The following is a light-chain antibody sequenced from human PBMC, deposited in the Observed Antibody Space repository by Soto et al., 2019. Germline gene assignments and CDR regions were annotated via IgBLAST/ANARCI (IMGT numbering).Light chain of an antibody. V-gene: IGKV3-20*01. CDR3: QQYDGSPRT. Sequence: EIVLTHSPGTLSLSPGERATLSFRSSQSLTSSYLAWYQQKPGQAPRLLIYGASSRATGIPDRFTGSGSGTDFTLTISRLEPEDFAVYYCQQYDGSPRTFGQGTKVDIK. CDR2: GAS. J-gene: IGKJ1*01. CDR1: QSLTSSY.